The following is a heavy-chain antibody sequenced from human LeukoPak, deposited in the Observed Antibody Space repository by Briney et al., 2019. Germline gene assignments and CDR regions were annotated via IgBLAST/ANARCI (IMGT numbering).Heavy chain of an antibody. V-gene: IGHV3-53*01. CDR1: VFTVSSNY. D-gene: IGHD6-19*01. CDR2: IYSGGST. Sequence: GGSLRLSCAASVFTVSSNYLSWVRQAPGKGLEWVSIIYSGGSTDFADSVKGRFTISRDNSKNTLYLQMNSLRAEDTAVYYCATGGHSNGWVDYWGQGTLVTVSS. CDR3: ATGGHSNGWVDY. J-gene: IGHJ4*02.